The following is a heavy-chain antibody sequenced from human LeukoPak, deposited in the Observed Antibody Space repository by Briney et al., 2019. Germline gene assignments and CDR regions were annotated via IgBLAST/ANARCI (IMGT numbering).Heavy chain of an antibody. J-gene: IGHJ3*02. CDR3: ARIGYCSSTSCYLYAFDI. CDR1: GGSISSGSYY. CDR2: IYTSGST. Sequence: SETLSLTCTVSGGSISSGSYYWSWIRQPAGKGLEWIGRIYTSGSTNYNPSLKSRVTISVDTSKNQFSLKLSSVTAADTAVHYCARIGYCSSTSCYLYAFDIWGQGTMVTVSS. D-gene: IGHD2-2*01. V-gene: IGHV4-61*02.